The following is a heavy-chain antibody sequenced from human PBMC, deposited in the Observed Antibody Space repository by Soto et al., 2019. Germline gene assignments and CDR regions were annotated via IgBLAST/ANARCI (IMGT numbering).Heavy chain of an antibody. CDR1: GFTFSSYA. J-gene: IGHJ6*02. CDR3: AKFVHYDSSGYYYYYYGMDV. V-gene: IGHV3-23*01. Sequence: GGSLRLSCAASGFTFSSYAMSWVRQAPGKGLEWVSAISGSGGSTYYADSVKGRFTISRDNSKNTLYLQMNSLRAEDTAVYYCAKFVHYDSSGYYYYYYGMDVWGQGTTVTVSS. CDR2: ISGSGGST. D-gene: IGHD3-22*01.